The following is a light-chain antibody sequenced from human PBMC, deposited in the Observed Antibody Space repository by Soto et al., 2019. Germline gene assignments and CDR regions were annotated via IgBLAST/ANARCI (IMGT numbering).Light chain of an antibody. CDR3: QQLKSYPLT. V-gene: IGKV1-5*01. CDR2: EAS. Sequence: DIQMTQSPPTLSASVGDRVTITCRASQSIANWLAWYQHKPGKAPKLLIYEASSLESGVPSRFSGSGSGTEFTLTINSLQPEDFAFYYCQQLKSYPLTFGGGTKVEIK. J-gene: IGKJ4*01. CDR1: QSIANW.